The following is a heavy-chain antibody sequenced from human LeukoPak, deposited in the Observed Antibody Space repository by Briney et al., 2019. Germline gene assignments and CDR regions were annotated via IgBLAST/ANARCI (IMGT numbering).Heavy chain of an antibody. D-gene: IGHD1-26*01. Sequence: GASVKVSCKASGHTFTGYYMHWVRQAPGQGLEWMGWINPNSGGTNYAQRFQGRVTMTRDTSISTAYMELSRLRSDDTAVYYCACTVGADIPDAFDIWGQGTMVTVSS. CDR3: ACTVGADIPDAFDI. J-gene: IGHJ3*02. V-gene: IGHV1-2*02. CDR1: GHTFTGYY. CDR2: INPNSGGT.